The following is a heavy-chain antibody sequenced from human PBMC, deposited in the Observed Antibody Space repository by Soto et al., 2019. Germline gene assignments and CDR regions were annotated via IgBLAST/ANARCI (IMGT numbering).Heavy chain of an antibody. CDR1: GFTFSSYG. V-gene: IGHV3-33*01. CDR2: IWYDGSNK. J-gene: IGHJ4*02. D-gene: IGHD2-15*01. Sequence: QVQLVESGGGVVQPGRSLRLSCAASGFTFSSYGMHWVRQAPGKGLEWVAVIWYDGSNKYYADSVKGRFTISRDNSKNALYLQMNSLRAEDTAVYYCAREAPTQYFSGGSCYAFDYWGQGTLVTVSS. CDR3: AREAPTQYFSGGSCYAFDY.